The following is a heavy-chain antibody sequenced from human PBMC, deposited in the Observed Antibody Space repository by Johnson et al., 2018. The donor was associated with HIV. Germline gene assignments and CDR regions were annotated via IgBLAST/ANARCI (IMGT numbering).Heavy chain of an antibody. D-gene: IGHD3-3*01. CDR2: IKSKTDGGTT. V-gene: IGHV3-15*01. Sequence: VQLVESGGGVVQPGGSLRLSCAASGFTLSTYWMSWVRQAPGKGLEWVGRIKSKTDGGTTDYAAPVKGRFTISRDESRNTLYLQMNSLKTEDTGVYYCTTGTLFFQVSGYTTTYYAFDIWGQGTMVIVSS. J-gene: IGHJ3*02. CDR3: TTGTLFFQVSGYTTTYYAFDI. CDR1: GFTLSTYW.